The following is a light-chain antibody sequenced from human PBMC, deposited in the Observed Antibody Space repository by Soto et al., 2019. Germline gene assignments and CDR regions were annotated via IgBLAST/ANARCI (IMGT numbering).Light chain of an antibody. Sequence: AVQLTQSPSSLYASVGDRVTITCRASQAIRTALGWYQQKPGKVPKLMIYAASILQSGVPSRFSGSGSGTDFTLTISSLQPEDFATYYCLLDFRYFWAFGQGTKVEIE. J-gene: IGKJ1*01. CDR2: AAS. CDR3: LLDFRYFWA. V-gene: IGKV1-6*01. CDR1: QAIRTA.